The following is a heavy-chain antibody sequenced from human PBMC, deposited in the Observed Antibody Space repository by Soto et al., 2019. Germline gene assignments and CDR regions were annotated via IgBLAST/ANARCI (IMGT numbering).Heavy chain of an antibody. V-gene: IGHV5-10-1*01. Sequence: GESLKISCKGSGYSFTSYWISWVRQMPGKGLEWMGRIDPSDSYTNYSPSFQGHVTISADKSISTAYLQWSSLKASDTAMYYCARGGGYCSGGSCPSNWFDPCGQGTLVTVYS. CDR1: GYSFTSYW. CDR2: IDPSDSYT. CDR3: ARGGGYCSGGSCPSNWFDP. D-gene: IGHD2-15*01. J-gene: IGHJ5*02.